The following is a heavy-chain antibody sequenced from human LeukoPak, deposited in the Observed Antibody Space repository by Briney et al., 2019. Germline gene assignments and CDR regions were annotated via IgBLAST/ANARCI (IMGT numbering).Heavy chain of an antibody. J-gene: IGHJ4*02. CDR2: IYSGGTT. Sequence: PSETLSPTCTVSGGSISTSSYYWGWVRQPPGKGLEWIGTIYSGGTTYYNPSLKSRVTISVDTSKNQFSLQLRSVTAADTAVYYCARLVVFDSIGYPFDYWGQGALVTVSP. CDR3: ARLVVFDSIGYPFDY. D-gene: IGHD3-22*01. V-gene: IGHV4-39*01. CDR1: GGSISTSSYY.